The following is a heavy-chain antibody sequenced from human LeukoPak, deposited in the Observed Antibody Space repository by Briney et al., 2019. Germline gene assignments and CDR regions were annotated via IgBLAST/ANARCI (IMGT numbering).Heavy chain of an antibody. CDR1: GFTFSNYW. Sequence: PGGSLRLSCAASGFTFSNYWMHWVLQVPGKGLVWVSRTNPGGSNTAYADSVKGRFTISRDNARNTLYLQMDSLRAEDTAVYYCARSNQADDYWGQGTLVTVSS. D-gene: IGHD1-14*01. CDR2: TNPGGSNT. CDR3: ARSNQADDY. J-gene: IGHJ4*02. V-gene: IGHV3-74*01.